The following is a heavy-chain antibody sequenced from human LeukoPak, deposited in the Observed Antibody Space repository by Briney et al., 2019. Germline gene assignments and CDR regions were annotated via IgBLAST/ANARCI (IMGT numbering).Heavy chain of an antibody. CDR3: ARDSAGNDY. Sequence: GSLRLSCAASGFTFSTYWMRWVRRAPGEGLEWVANIKQDGSEKYYVDSVKGRFTISRDNAKNSLYLQMNSLRAEDTAMYYWARDSAGNDYWGQGTRVTVSS. V-gene: IGHV3-7*01. J-gene: IGHJ4*02. CDR1: GFTFSTYW. CDR2: IKQDGSEK. D-gene: IGHD6-13*01.